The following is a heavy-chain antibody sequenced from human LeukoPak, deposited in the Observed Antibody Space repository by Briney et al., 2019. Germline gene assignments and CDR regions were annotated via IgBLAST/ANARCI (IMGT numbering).Heavy chain of an antibody. Sequence: GGLRLSCAASGNYWMHWVRRAPGKGLVWVSHINSDGSWTSYADSVKGRFTISKDNAKNTVYLQMNSLRAEDTAVYYCVSFYETYWGRGTLVTVSS. CDR1: GNYW. CDR3: VSFYETY. CDR2: INSDGSWT. V-gene: IGHV3-74*01. J-gene: IGHJ4*02. D-gene: IGHD2/OR15-2a*01.